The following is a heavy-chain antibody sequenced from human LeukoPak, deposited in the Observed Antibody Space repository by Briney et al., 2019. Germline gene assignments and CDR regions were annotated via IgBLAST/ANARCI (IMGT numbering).Heavy chain of an antibody. Sequence: GASVKVSCKASGYTFTSYYMHWVRQAPGQGLEWMGWINPNSGGTNYAQKFQGRVTMTRDTSISTAYMELSRLRSDDTAVYYCARVGIAAAVTYNWFDPWGQGTLVTVSS. CDR2: INPNSGGT. CDR3: ARVGIAAAVTYNWFDP. V-gene: IGHV1-2*02. CDR1: GYTFTSYY. D-gene: IGHD6-13*01. J-gene: IGHJ5*02.